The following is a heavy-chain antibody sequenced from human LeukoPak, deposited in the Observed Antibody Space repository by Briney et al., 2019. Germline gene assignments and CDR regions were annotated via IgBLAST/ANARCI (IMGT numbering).Heavy chain of an antibody. CDR3: AKGLRVFDY. CDR2: ISSSSSYI. Sequence: GGSLRLSCAASGFTFSTYSMKWVRQAPGKGLEWVSSISSSSSYIYYADSVKGRFTISRDNSKNTLYLQMNSLRAEDTAVYYCAKGLRVFDYWGQGTLVTVSS. V-gene: IGHV3-21*04. J-gene: IGHJ4*02. D-gene: IGHD3-16*01. CDR1: GFTFSTYS.